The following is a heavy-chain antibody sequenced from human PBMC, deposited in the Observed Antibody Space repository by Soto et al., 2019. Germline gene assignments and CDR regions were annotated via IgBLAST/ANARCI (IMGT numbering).Heavy chain of an antibody. CDR2: MNPNSGNT. CDR3: ARGKKVTGYYGMDV. CDR1: GYTFTRYD. Sequence: QVLLVQSGAEVKKPGASVKVSCKASGYTFTRYDINWVRQATGQGLEWMGWMNPNSGNTVYAQKFQGRVTMTKDTSISTAYMELSSLRSEDTAVYYCARGKKVTGYYGMDVWGQGSTVTVSS. D-gene: IGHD2-21*02. V-gene: IGHV1-8*01. J-gene: IGHJ6*02.